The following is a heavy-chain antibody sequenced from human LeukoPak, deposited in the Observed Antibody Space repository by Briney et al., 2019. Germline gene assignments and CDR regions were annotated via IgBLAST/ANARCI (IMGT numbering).Heavy chain of an antibody. CDR3: AKDPTDFDSSGQTYFDY. V-gene: IGHV3-64*01. D-gene: IGHD3-22*01. CDR1: GFTFSSYS. CDR2: ISSNGRRT. Sequence: GGSLRLSCAASGFTFSSYSMHWVRQAPGKGLEFVSAISSNGRRTYYANSVKGRFTISRDNSKNTLYLQMNSLKAEDTAIYYCAKDPTDFDSSGQTYFDYWGQGTLVTVSS. J-gene: IGHJ4*02.